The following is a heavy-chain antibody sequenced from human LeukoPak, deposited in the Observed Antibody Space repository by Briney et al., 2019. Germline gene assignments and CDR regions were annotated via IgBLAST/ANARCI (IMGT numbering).Heavy chain of an antibody. CDR2: IWYDGSNK. CDR3: ARGSSVGAPDY. CDR1: GFTFSSYG. J-gene: IGHJ4*02. V-gene: IGHV3-33*01. Sequence: GGSLRLSCAASGFTFSSYGMHWVRQAPGKGLEWVAVIWYDGSNKYYADSAKGRFTISRDNSKNTLYLQMNSLRAEDTAVYYCARGSSVGAPDYWGQGTLVTVSS. D-gene: IGHD1-26*01.